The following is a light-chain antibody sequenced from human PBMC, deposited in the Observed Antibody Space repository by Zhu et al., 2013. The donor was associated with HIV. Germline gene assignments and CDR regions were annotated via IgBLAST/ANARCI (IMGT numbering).Light chain of an antibody. V-gene: IGKV3-11*01. Sequence: EIVLTQSPGTLSLSPGERATLSCRASQSVSNYLAWYQQRPGQAPSLLIYDASNRATGIPARFSGSGSGTDFTLTISSLEPEDFAVYYCQQRSNWPPRVTFGQGTRLEIK. CDR1: QSVSNY. CDR2: DAS. J-gene: IGKJ5*01. CDR3: QQRSNWPPRVT.